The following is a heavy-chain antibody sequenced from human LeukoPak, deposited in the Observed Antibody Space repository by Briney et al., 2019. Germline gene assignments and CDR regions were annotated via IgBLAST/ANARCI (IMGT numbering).Heavy chain of an antibody. Sequence: GGSLRLSCAASGFTFSSYEMNWVRQAPGKGLEWVSYISSSCTTIYYADSVNGRFTISRDNAKNALYLQMNSLRAEDTAVYYCAREAAGYSSGWPDYWGQGTLVTVSS. CDR2: ISSSCTTI. J-gene: IGHJ4*02. CDR1: GFTFSSYE. CDR3: AREAAGYSSGWPDY. V-gene: IGHV3-48*03. D-gene: IGHD6-19*01.